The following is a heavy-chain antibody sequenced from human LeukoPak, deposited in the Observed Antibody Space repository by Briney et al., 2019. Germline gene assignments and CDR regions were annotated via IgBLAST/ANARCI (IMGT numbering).Heavy chain of an antibody. Sequence: GASVKVSCKASGYTFTDYYMHWVRQAPGQGLEWMGWINLNSGGTNYEQKFQGRVTMTRDTSINTAYMELNRLRSDDTAVYFCARGVESAYNWFDPWGQGTLVTVSS. V-gene: IGHV1-2*02. CDR3: ARGVESAYNWFDP. CDR2: INLNSGGT. CDR1: GYTFTDYY. J-gene: IGHJ5*02.